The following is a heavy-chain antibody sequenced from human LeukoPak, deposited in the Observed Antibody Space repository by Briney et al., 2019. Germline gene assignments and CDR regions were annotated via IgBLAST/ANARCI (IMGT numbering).Heavy chain of an antibody. D-gene: IGHD6-13*01. V-gene: IGHV3-23*01. CDR2: ISGSGGST. J-gene: IGHJ4*02. CDR3: ARDLTIAAANYYFGN. Sequence: PGGSLRLSCAASGFTFSSYAMSWVRQAPGKGLEWVSAISGSGGSTYYADSVKGRFTISRDNPKNTLYLQMNSLRAEDTAMYYCARDLTIAAANYYFGNWGQGTLVTVSS. CDR1: GFTFSSYA.